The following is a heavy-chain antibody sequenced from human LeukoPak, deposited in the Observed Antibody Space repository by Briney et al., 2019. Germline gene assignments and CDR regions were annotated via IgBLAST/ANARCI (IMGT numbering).Heavy chain of an antibody. V-gene: IGHV3-66*01. CDR2: IYSGGST. J-gene: IGHJ3*02. CDR1: GFTVSSNY. Sequence: PGGSLRLSCAASGFTVSSNYMSWVRQAPGKGLEWVSVIYSGGSTYYADSVKGRFTISRDNSKNTLYLQMNSLRPEDTAVYFCARGQGSYSYAFDIWGQGTVVTVSS. D-gene: IGHD3-16*01. CDR3: ARGQGSYSYAFDI.